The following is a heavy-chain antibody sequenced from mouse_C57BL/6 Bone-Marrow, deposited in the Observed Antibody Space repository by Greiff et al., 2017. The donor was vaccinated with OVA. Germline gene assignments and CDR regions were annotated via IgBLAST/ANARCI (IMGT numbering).Heavy chain of an antibody. CDR2: INPYNGGT. CDR1: GYTFTDYY. J-gene: IGHJ2*01. Sequence: VQLKESGPVLVKPGASVKMSCKASGYTFTDYYMNWVKQSHGKSLEWIGVINPYNGGTSYNQKFKGKATLTVDKSSSTAYMELNSLTSEDSAVYYCARGLGRFYFDYWGQGTTLTVSS. D-gene: IGHD4-1*01. CDR3: ARGLGRFYFDY. V-gene: IGHV1-19*01.